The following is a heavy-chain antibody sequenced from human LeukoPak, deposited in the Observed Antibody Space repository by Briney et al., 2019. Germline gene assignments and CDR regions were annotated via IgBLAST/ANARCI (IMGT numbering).Heavy chain of an antibody. CDR1: GFTFSSYS. J-gene: IGHJ4*02. CDR3: ARVVPAASYCFDY. Sequence: GGSLRLSCAASGFTFSSYSMNWVRQAPGKGLEWVSSISSSSYIYYADSVKGRFTISRDNAKNSLYLQMNSLRAEDTAVYYCARVVPAASYCFDYWGQGTLVTVSS. V-gene: IGHV3-21*01. D-gene: IGHD2-2*01. CDR2: ISSSSYI.